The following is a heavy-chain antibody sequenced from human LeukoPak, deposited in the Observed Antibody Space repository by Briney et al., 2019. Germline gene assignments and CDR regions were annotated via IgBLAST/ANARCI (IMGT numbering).Heavy chain of an antibody. V-gene: IGHV4-31*03. J-gene: IGHJ5*02. D-gene: IGHD3-16*01. CDR1: GGSISSGDYY. CDR2: VSHSGPT. Sequence: PSETLSLTCTVSGGSISSGDYYWTWIRQHPGKGLEWIGYVSHSGPTDIDPSLKSRASISVDTSTNQFSLRPTSVTAADTAKYYCARESRLRGTDWFDPWGQGTLVTVSS. CDR3: ARESRLRGTDWFDP.